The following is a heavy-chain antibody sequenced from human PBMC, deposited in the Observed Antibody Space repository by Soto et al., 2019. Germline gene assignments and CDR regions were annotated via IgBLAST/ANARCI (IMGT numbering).Heavy chain of an antibody. CDR2: IYHSGST. CDR1: DGYSISGGYP. D-gene: IGHD3-9*01. V-gene: IGHV4-30-2*01. CDR3: ARAPPDWLASWDP. Sequence: SPNMGLTCAGSDGYSISGGYPWSWIRQPPGKGLEWIGYIYHSGSTYYNPSLKSRVTISVDRSKNQFSLKLSSVTAADTAVYYCARAPPDWLASWDPWGQGTLVTVFS. J-gene: IGHJ5*02.